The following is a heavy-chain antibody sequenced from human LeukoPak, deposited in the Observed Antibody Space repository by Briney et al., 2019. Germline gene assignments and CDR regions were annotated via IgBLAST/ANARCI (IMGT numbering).Heavy chain of an antibody. J-gene: IGHJ4*02. D-gene: IGHD2-2*02. V-gene: IGHV3-21*01. CDR3: ASLCGYCSSTSCYKRNS. Sequence: GGSLRLPCAASGFTLRSYTMSWVRQAPGMGLEWDACISTSSTYIYYADSLKGRFTISRDNAKTSLYLPMTRLRAEETAVYSCASLCGYCSSTSCYKRNSWGQGTLVTVSS. CDR2: ISTSSTYI. CDR1: GFTLRSYT.